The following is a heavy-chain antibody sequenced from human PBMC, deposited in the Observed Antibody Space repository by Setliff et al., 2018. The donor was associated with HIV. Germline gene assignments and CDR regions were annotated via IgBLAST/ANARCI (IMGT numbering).Heavy chain of an antibody. D-gene: IGHD2-8*02. CDR2: IIHSGRI. CDR1: GGSFNDYY. V-gene: IGHV4-34*12. J-gene: IGHJ6*03. Sequence: SETLSLTCAVYGGSFNDYYWSWIRQPPGKGLEWIGEIIHSGRINYNPSLRSRVTTSVDTSKTQFSLKLSSVTAADTAVYYCARVSSTYWYSIFRNYYYHMDVWGKGTTVTVSS. CDR3: ARVSSTYWYSIFRNYYYHMDV.